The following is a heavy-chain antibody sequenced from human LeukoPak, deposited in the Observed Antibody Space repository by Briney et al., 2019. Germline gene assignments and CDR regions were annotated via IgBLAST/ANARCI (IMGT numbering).Heavy chain of an antibody. CDR3: ARVRGIVGATSYYYYYGMDV. V-gene: IGHV4-59*01. J-gene: IGHJ6*02. Sequence: SETLSLTCTVSGGSISSYYWSWIRQPPGKGLEWIGYIYYSGSTNYNPSLKSRVTISVDTSKNQFSLKLSYVTAADTAVYYCARVRGIVGATSYYYYYGMDVWGQGTTVTVSS. D-gene: IGHD1-26*01. CDR2: IYYSGST. CDR1: GGSISSYY.